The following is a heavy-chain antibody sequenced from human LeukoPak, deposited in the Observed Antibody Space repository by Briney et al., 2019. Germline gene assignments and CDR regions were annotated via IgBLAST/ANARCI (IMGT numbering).Heavy chain of an antibody. CDR3: ARGRGSSSFDY. D-gene: IGHD1-26*01. CDR1: GGSFSGYY. CDR2: INHSGST. J-gene: IGHJ4*02. Sequence: PSETLSLTCAVYGGSFSGYYWSWIRQPPGKGLEWIGEINHSGSTNYNPSLKSRVTIPVDTSKNQSSLKLSSVTAADTAVYYCARGRGSSSFDYWGQGTLVTASS. V-gene: IGHV4-34*01.